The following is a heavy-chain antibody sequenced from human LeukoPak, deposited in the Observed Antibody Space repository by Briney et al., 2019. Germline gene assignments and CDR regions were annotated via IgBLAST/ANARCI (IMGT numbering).Heavy chain of an antibody. CDR3: AKKSPYGGADY. J-gene: IGHJ4*02. Sequence: PGESLRLSCAASGFTFSSPAMSWVRQAPGKGLEWVSAISGNGASTYYADSVKGRFTISRDNSKNTLYLQINSLRVEDTAVYYCAKKSPYGGADYWGQGTLVTVSS. V-gene: IGHV3-23*01. D-gene: IGHD4/OR15-4a*01. CDR2: ISGNGAST. CDR1: GFTFSSPA.